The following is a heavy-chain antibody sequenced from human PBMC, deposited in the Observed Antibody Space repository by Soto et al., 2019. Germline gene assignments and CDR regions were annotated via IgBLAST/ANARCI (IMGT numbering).Heavy chain of an antibody. V-gene: IGHV3-23*01. CDR2: ISYSGGST. Sequence: GGSLRLSCAASGFTFSSYAMSWVRQAPGKGLEWVSLISYSGGSTYYADSVKGRFTISRDNSKNTLYLQMNSLRAEDTAVYYCAKDVNDRDYFDHWGQGTLVTV. D-gene: IGHD3-22*01. CDR3: AKDVNDRDYFDH. CDR1: GFTFSSYA. J-gene: IGHJ4*02.